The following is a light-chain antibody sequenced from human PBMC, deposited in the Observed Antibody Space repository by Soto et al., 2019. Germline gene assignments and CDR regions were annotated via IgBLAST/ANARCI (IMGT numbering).Light chain of an antibody. Sequence: DVVMTQTPLSLSVAPGQPASISCKSSQSLLHITGETFLFWYLQKPGQSPQLLIYEVSTRVSGVPDRFSGSGSVTDFTIEISRVETDDVGIYYCMQSTQLPPPFGQGTRLGIE. CDR3: MQSTQLPPP. J-gene: IGKJ5*01. CDR2: EVS. V-gene: IGKV2D-29*02. CDR1: QSLLHITGETF.